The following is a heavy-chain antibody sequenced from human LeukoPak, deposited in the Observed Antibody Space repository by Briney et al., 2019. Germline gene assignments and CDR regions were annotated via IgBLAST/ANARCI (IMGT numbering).Heavy chain of an antibody. CDR3: ARDLFGSWYLDYYYYYMDV. J-gene: IGHJ6*03. CDR2: INPNSGGT. D-gene: IGHD6-13*01. V-gene: IGHV1-2*02. CDR1: GYTFTGYY. Sequence: ASVKVSCXASGYTFTGYYMHWVRQAPGQGLEWMGWINPNSGGTNYAQKFQGRVTMTRDTSISTAYMELSRLRSDDTAVYYCARDLFGSWYLDYYYYYMDVWGKGTTVTVSS.